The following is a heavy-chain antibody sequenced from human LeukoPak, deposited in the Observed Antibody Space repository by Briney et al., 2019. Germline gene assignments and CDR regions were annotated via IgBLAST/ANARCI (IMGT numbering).Heavy chain of an antibody. V-gene: IGHV4-59*08. CDR3: ARQQPEDAFDI. Sequence: SETLSLTCTVSGGSISSYYWSWIRQPPGKGLEWIGYTYYSGSTNYNPSLKSRVTISVDTSKNQFSLKLSSVTAADTAVYYCARQQPEDAFDIWGQGTMVTVSS. J-gene: IGHJ3*02. D-gene: IGHD1-14*01. CDR2: TYYSGST. CDR1: GGSISSYY.